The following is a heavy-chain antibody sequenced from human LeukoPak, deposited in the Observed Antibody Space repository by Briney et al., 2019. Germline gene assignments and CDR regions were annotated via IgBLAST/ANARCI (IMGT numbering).Heavy chain of an antibody. D-gene: IGHD6-13*01. CDR3: ARAAEGIRLDY. V-gene: IGHV3-53*01. Sequence: GGSLRLSCAASGLTVGINYMSWVRQAPGKGLEWVSFMYADGSTDYADSVKGRFTISRDNAKNTLYLQMNSLRAEDTAVYYCARAAEGIRLDYWGQGTLVTVSS. J-gene: IGHJ4*02. CDR1: GLTVGINY. CDR2: MYADGST.